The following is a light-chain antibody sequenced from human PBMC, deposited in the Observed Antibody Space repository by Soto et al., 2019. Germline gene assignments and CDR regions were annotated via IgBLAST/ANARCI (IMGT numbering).Light chain of an antibody. CDR3: LQDYNYPWT. V-gene: IGKV1-6*01. CDR1: RGIRND. CDR2: AAS. Sequence: AIEITQSPSSLSASVGDRVTITCRASRGIRNDLGWYQQKTGKAPKLPIYAASSLKSGVPSRFSGSGSGTDVTLTISSLQPEDFAAYYCLQDYNYPWTFGQATKVDI. J-gene: IGKJ1*01.